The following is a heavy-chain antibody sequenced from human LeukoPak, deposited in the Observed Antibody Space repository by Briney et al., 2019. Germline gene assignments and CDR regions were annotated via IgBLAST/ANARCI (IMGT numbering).Heavy chain of an antibody. D-gene: IGHD6-6*01. CDR1: GYTFTSYG. CDR2: ISAYNGNT. Sequence: GASVKVSCKASGYTFTSYGISWVRQAPGQGLEWMGWISAYNGNTNYAQKLQGRVTMTTDTSTSTAYMELSSLRSDDTAVYDCARSGGVRSSGELFDPWGEGTLVTVSS. V-gene: IGHV1-18*01. CDR3: ARSGGVRSSGELFDP. J-gene: IGHJ5*02.